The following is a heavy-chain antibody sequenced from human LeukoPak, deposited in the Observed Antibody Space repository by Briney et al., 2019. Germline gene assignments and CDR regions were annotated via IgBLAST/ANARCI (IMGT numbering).Heavy chain of an antibody. CDR2: ISGSGGST. V-gene: IGHV3-23*01. CDR3: AKGGHYSFFDY. D-gene: IGHD4-11*01. Sequence: GGSLRLSCAASGFTFSSYAMSWVRQAPGKGLEWVSAISGSGGSTYYADSVKGRFTISRDNSKNTHYLQMSSLRAEDTGIYYCAKGGHYSFFDYWGQGTLVTVSS. J-gene: IGHJ4*02. CDR1: GFTFSSYA.